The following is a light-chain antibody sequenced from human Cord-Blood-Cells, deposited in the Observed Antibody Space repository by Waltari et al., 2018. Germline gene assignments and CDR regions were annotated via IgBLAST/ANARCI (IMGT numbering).Light chain of an antibody. J-gene: IGLJ3*02. CDR1: SSNIGSNY. CDR3: AAWDDSLSGRV. CDR2: RNN. Sequence: QSVLTQPPSASGTPGQRVTISCSGSSSNIGSNYVYWYQQLQGTAPKLLSYRNNRRPSGVPDRFSGSKSGTSASLAISGLRSEDEADYYCAAWDDSLSGRVFGGGTKLTVL. V-gene: IGLV1-47*01.